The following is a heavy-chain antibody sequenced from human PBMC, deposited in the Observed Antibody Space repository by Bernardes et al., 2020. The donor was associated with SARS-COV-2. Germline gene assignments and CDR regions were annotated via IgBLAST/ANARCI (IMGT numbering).Heavy chain of an antibody. J-gene: IGHJ4*02. Sequence: GGSLRLSCVGSGFTFNTYAMYWVRQAPGKGLEYVSAISYNGGSAYYADSVKGRFTISRDNSQNTLFLQMRSLRVEDMAVYYCARAPITMVRGIELNYWGQGTVVTVSS. CDR3: ARAPITMVRGIELNY. D-gene: IGHD3-10*01. CDR2: ISYNGGSA. V-gene: IGHV3-64*02. CDR1: GFTFNTYA.